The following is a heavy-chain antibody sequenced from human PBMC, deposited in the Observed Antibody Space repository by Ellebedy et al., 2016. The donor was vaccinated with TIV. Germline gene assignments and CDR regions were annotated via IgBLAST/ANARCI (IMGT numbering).Heavy chain of an antibody. V-gene: IGHV3-74*01. CDR2: IGNDGIT. Sequence: GESLKISXAVSEFTYNNHWMHWFRQAPGKGLMWVSRIGNDGITAYADAVRGRFTISRDNAKNSLFLQMNSLRAEDTAVYYCARTLAFGVNSALGYWGQGTLVTVSS. CDR1: EFTYNNHW. D-gene: IGHD4-23*01. J-gene: IGHJ4*02. CDR3: ARTLAFGVNSALGY.